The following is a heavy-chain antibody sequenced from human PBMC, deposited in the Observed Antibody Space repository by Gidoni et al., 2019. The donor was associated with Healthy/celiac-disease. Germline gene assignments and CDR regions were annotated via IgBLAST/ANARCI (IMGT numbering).Heavy chain of an antibody. CDR2: INPSGGCT. V-gene: IGHV1-46*01. D-gene: IGHD2-15*01. Sequence: QVQLVQSGAEVKKPGAAVKVSCKASGSTFPSTDMPWVLQAPGQGLELMGIINPSGGCTSYAQKFQGRVTMTRDTSTSTVYMELSSLGSEDTAVYYCARASRQYCSGGSCYSGSSGYYGMDVWGQGTTVTVSS. CDR3: ARASRQYCSGGSCYSGSSGYYGMDV. J-gene: IGHJ6*02. CDR1: GSTFPSTD.